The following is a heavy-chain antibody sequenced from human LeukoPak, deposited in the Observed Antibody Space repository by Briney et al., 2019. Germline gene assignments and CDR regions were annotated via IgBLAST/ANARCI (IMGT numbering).Heavy chain of an antibody. V-gene: IGHV3-21*01. Sequence: GGSLRLSCAASGFTFSSYSMNWVSQAPGKGLEWVSSISGSSSYIYYADSVKGRFTISRHNAKNSLYLQMNSLRAEDTAVYYCARVPAGVIGMKDAFDIWGQGTMVTVSS. CDR2: ISGSSSYI. J-gene: IGHJ3*02. CDR1: GFTFSSYS. D-gene: IGHD3-16*02. CDR3: ARVPAGVIGMKDAFDI.